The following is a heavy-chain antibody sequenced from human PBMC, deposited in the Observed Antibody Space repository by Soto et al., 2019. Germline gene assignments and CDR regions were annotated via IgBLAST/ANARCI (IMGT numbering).Heavy chain of an antibody. V-gene: IGHV3-66*01. CDR1: GFTVSSNY. J-gene: IGHJ6*03. Sequence: GGSLRLSCAASGFTVSSNYMSWVRQAPGKGLEWVSVIYSGGSTYYADSVKGRFTISRDNSKNTLYLQMNSLRAEDTAVYYCAREYCSGGSCYPYPDHYYYMDVWGKGTTVTVSS. CDR3: AREYCSGGSCYPYPDHYYYMDV. CDR2: IYSGGST. D-gene: IGHD2-15*01.